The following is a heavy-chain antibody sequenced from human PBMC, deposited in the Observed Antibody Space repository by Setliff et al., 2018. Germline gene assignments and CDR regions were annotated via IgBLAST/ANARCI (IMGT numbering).Heavy chain of an antibody. CDR1: GYTFTSYW. Sequence: GESLKISCKVSGYTFTSYWIGWVRQAPGEGLEWMGVIHPDDSDTRYSPSFQGQVTFSADKSISTAYLQWSTLKASDTAMYYCARLGSSSWYNDVFDFWGPGTMVTVSS. CDR3: ARLGSSSWYNDVFDF. D-gene: IGHD6-13*01. CDR2: IHPDDSDT. V-gene: IGHV5-51*01. J-gene: IGHJ3*01.